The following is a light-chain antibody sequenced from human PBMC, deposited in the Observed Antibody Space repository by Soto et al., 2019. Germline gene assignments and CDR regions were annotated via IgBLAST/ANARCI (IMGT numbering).Light chain of an antibody. CDR2: SNN. V-gene: IGLV1-44*01. Sequence: QCVLTQPPSASGTPGQRVTISCSGSSSNIGSKTVNWYQQLPGTAPKLLIYSNNQRPSGVPDRFSVSKSGTSASLAISGLQSEDEADYYCAAWDDSLNGVVFGGGTKLTVL. CDR3: AAWDDSLNGVV. CDR1: SSNIGSKT. J-gene: IGLJ2*01.